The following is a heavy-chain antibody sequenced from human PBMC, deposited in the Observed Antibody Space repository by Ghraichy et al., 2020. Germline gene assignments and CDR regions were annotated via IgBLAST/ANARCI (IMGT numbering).Heavy chain of an antibody. CDR2: INPNSGGT. J-gene: IGHJ3*02. V-gene: IGHV1-2*04. Sequence: ASVKVSCKASGYTFTGYYMHWVRQAPGQGLEWMGWINPNSGGTNYAQKFQGWVTMTRDTSISTAYMELSRLRSDDTAVYYCARERSYGDYVRAFDIWGQGTMVTVSS. CDR3: ARERSYGDYVRAFDI. CDR1: GYTFTGYY. D-gene: IGHD4-17*01.